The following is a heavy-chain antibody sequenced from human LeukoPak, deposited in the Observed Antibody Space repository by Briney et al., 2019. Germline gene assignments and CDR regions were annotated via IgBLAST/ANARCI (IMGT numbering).Heavy chain of an antibody. V-gene: IGHV5-51*01. CDR2: IDT. J-gene: IGHJ3*02. CDR3: ARRRSSTSDAVDI. Sequence: GESLKISCKGSGYIFTHYWIDWVRQMPGKGLEWMGIIDTRYSPSFQGQVLISADKSISTAYLHWGSLKASDTAMYFCARRRSSTSDAVDIWGQGTMVTVS. CDR1: GYIFTHYW.